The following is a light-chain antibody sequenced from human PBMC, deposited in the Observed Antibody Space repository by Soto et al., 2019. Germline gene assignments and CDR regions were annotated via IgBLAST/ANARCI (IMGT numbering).Light chain of an antibody. CDR1: QSVSNN. V-gene: IGKV3-15*01. CDR2: GAS. Sequence: EIVVTQSPGALSVSPGEGATLSCRARQSVSNNLAWYQQRPGQAPRLLIHGASTSATGIPARFSGSGYGREFTLTISSLQSEDVAMYYCQQYNDWPYTFGQGTKLEIK. J-gene: IGKJ2*01. CDR3: QQYNDWPYT.